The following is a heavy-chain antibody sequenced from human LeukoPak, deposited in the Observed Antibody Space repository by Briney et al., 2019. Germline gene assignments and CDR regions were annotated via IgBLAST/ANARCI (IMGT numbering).Heavy chain of an antibody. J-gene: IGHJ4*02. D-gene: IGHD6-6*01. CDR2: TWYNGSIK. V-gene: IGHV3-33*01. CDR1: GFTFTNYG. CDR3: ARDPPSAYTSPWFYFDY. Sequence: GGPLRLSCAASGFTFTNYGMHFVREAPGKPLEGVAVTWYNGSIKYYAHSVRGRFTIPRANSKNTLYLQMHSLRAEDTAVYYCARDPPSAYTSPWFYFDYWGQGTLVTVSS.